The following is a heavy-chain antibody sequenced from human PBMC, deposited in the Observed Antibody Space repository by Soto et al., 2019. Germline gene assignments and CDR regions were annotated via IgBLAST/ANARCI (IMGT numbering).Heavy chain of an antibody. Sequence: QVQLVESGGGVVQPGRSLRLSCAASGFTFSIYGMHWVRQAPGKGLEWVAVIWNDGSNKYYGDSVKGRFTISRDNSKNTLYLIMNSLRADDTAVYYCARAVVPFDYWGQGTLVTGSS. V-gene: IGHV3-33*01. D-gene: IGHD2-21*01. CDR3: ARAVVPFDY. J-gene: IGHJ4*02. CDR1: GFTFSIYG. CDR2: IWNDGSNK.